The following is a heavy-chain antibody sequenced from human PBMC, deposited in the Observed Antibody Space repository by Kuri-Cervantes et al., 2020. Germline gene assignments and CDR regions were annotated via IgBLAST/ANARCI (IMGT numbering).Heavy chain of an antibody. J-gene: IGHJ4*02. CDR2: IYPNSGDT. CDR1: GYTFTYRY. D-gene: IGHD3-22*01. V-gene: IGHV1-2*02. CDR3: ARWGSPYYYDSSGYDYFDY. Sequence: ASVKGSCKASGYTFTYRYLHWVRQAPGQALEWMGWIYPNSGDTNYAQKFQGRVTMTRDTSISTAYMEISSLRSDDTAVYYCARWGSPYYYDSSGYDYFDYWGQGTLVTVSS.